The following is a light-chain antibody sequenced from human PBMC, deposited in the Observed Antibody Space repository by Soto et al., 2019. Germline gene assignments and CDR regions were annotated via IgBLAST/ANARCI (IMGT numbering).Light chain of an antibody. V-gene: IGKV3-11*01. CDR2: DAS. CDR1: QSVDTY. CDR3: QQRSNWPPWT. J-gene: IGKJ3*01. Sequence: PGERATLSCRASQSVDTYLAWYQQKPGQPPRLLIYDASNRATGIPARFSGSESGTDFTLTITTLEPEDFAVYYCQQRSNWPPWTFGPGTKV.